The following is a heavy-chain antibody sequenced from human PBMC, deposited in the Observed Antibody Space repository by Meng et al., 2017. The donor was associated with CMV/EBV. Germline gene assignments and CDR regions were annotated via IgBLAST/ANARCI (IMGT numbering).Heavy chain of an antibody. CDR2: IRAYNGNT. CDR1: GYTFTSYG. V-gene: IGHV1-18*01. Sequence: ASVKVSCKASGYTFTSYGISWVRQAPGQGLEWMGWIRAYNGNTNYAQKLQGRVTMTTDTSTSTAYMELRSLRSDDTAVYYCARGGVVPAASVYGMDVWGQGTTVTVSS. D-gene: IGHD2-2*01. J-gene: IGHJ6*02. CDR3: ARGGVVPAASVYGMDV.